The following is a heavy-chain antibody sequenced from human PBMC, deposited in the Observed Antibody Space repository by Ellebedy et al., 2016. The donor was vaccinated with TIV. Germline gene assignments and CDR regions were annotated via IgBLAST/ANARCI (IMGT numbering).Heavy chain of an antibody. CDR2: ISSSSSTI. CDR3: TKMSGSYAHWYFDL. Sequence: GGSLRLXCAASGFTFSNFWMSWVRQAPGKGLEWVSYISSSSSTIYYADSVKGRFTISRDNSKNRLSLQMSSLRAEDTAVYYCTKMSGSYAHWYFDLWGRGTLVTVSS. D-gene: IGHD1-26*01. CDR1: GFTFSNFW. J-gene: IGHJ2*01. V-gene: IGHV3-48*01.